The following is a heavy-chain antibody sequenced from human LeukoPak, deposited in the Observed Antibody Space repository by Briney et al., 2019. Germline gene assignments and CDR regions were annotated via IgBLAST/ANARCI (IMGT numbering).Heavy chain of an antibody. CDR3: VIEGGEYVSGGFGLDY. J-gene: IGHJ4*02. Sequence: SETLSLTCAVYGGSFSGYYWSWIRQPPGKGLEWIGEINHSGSTNYNPSLKSRVTISVDTSKNQFSLKLSSVTAADTAVYYCVIEGGEYVSGGFGLDYWGQGTLVTVSS. D-gene: IGHD3-16*01. CDR2: INHSGST. CDR1: GGSFSGYY. V-gene: IGHV4-34*01.